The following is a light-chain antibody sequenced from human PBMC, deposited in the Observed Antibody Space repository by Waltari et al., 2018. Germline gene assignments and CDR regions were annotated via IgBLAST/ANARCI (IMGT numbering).Light chain of an antibody. CDR3: SSYRRGNTLV. Sequence: QSALTQPASVSGSPGQSITISCTGTTSDVGGYNYVSWYQQHPRKTPKLMIYEVSNRPSGVSNRFSGSKSSTTAALTISGLQAEDEADYYCSSYRRGNTLVFGSGTQVTVL. CDR1: TSDVGGYNY. J-gene: IGLJ1*01. V-gene: IGLV2-14*01. CDR2: EVS.